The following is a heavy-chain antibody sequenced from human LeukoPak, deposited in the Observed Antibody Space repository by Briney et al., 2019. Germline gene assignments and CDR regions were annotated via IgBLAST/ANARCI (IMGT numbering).Heavy chain of an antibody. Sequence: GGSLRLSCAASGFTFTSYAMSWVRQVPGKGLEWVSAVSTSGGTTYYADSVKGRFSISRDNSKNTLYLQMNSLRVEDTAVYFCARQLGYCSDGNCYFDFWGQGTLVTVSS. V-gene: IGHV3-23*01. CDR1: GFTFTSYA. CDR3: ARQLGYCSDGNCYFDF. J-gene: IGHJ4*02. CDR2: VSTSGGTT. D-gene: IGHD2-15*01.